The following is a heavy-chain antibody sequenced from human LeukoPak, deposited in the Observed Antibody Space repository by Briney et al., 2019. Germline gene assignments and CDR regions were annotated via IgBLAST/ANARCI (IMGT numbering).Heavy chain of an antibody. Sequence: GGSLRLSCVASGFIFSSYGMHWVRQAPGKGLEWVAVIWYDGTNKYYGDSVKGRFTISRDNSKNTLYLQINRLRVEDTAVYYCARGGSGSYHGRGFDYWGQGTLVTVSS. D-gene: IGHD1-26*01. J-gene: IGHJ4*02. CDR2: IWYDGTNK. V-gene: IGHV3-33*01. CDR3: ARGGSGSYHGRGFDY. CDR1: GFIFSSYG.